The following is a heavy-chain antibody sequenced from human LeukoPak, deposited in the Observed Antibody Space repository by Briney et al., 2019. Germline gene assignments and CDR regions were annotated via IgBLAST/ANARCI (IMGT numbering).Heavy chain of an antibody. Sequence: SETLSLTCTVSGGSISSYYWSWIRQPPGKGLEWIGYIYYSGSTNYNPSLKSRVTISVDASKNQFSLKLSSVTAADTAVYYCARSRRRPRFDYWGQGTLVTVSS. J-gene: IGHJ4*02. CDR1: GGSISSYY. CDR2: IYYSGST. V-gene: IGHV4-59*01. CDR3: ARSRRRPRFDY.